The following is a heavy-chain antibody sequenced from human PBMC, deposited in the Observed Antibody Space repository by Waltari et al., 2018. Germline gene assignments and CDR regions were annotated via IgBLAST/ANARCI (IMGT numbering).Heavy chain of an antibody. V-gene: IGHV4-59*08. Sequence: QVQLQESGPGLVKPSETLSLTCTVSGGSISSYYWSWIRQPPGKGLEWIGSIYHSGSTYYNPSLKSRVTISVDTSKNQFSLKLSSVTAADTAVYYCARRSGSLGHFDYWGQGTLVTVSS. CDR2: IYHSGST. CDR1: GGSISSYY. CDR3: ARRSGSLGHFDY. D-gene: IGHD1-26*01. J-gene: IGHJ4*02.